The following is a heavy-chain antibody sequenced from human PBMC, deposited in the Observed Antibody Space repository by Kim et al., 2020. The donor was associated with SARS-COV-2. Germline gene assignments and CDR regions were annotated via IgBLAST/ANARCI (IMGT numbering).Heavy chain of an antibody. CDR2: IYYSGST. D-gene: IGHD3-10*01. J-gene: IGHJ4*02. CDR1: GGSISSYY. CDR3: ARVPYCSGRIDY. Sequence: SETLSLTCTVSGGSISSYYWSWIRQPPGKGLEWIGYIYYSGSTNYNPSLKSRVTISVDTSKNQFSLKLNSVTAADTAVYYCARVPYCSGRIDYWGQGTLVTVSS. V-gene: IGHV4-59*13.